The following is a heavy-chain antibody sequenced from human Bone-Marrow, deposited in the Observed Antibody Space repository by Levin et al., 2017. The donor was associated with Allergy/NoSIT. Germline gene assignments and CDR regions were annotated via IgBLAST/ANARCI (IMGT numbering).Heavy chain of an antibody. Sequence: SETLSLTCAVSGDSVSSDKWWSWVRQSPGKGLEWIGEIHHSGNTNYNPSLESRVTMSVDKSKNQVSLKLTSVTAADTAMYYCARCLPGPFHYGCSASEGGDFWGQGTWVTVSS. CDR3: ARCLPGPFHYGCSASEGGDF. D-gene: IGHD2-15*01. V-gene: IGHV4-4*02. CDR1: GDSVSSDKW. CDR2: IHHSGNT. J-gene: IGHJ4*02.